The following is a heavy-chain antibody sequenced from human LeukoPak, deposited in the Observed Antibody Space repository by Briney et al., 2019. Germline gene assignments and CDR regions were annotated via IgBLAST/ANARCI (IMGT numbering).Heavy chain of an antibody. CDR1: GGTFSSYA. V-gene: IGHV1-69*01. CDR3: ARDNSPYCGGDCYPSY. Sequence: ASVKVSCKASGGTFSSYAISWVRQAPGQGLEWMGGIIPIFGTANYAQKFQGRVTITAGESTSTAYMELRSLRSDDTAVYYCARDNSPYCGGDCYPSYWGQGTLVTVSS. J-gene: IGHJ4*02. CDR2: IIPIFGTA. D-gene: IGHD2-21*02.